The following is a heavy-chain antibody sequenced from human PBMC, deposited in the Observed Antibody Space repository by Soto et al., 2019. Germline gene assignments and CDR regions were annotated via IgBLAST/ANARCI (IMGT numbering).Heavy chain of an antibody. J-gene: IGHJ3*02. D-gene: IGHD1-26*01. CDR3: ARSGSYYAFDI. Sequence: SETLSLTCPVSGGSISSYYWSWIRQPPGKGLEWIGYIYYSGSTNYNPSLKSRVTISVDTSKNQFSLKLSSVTAADTAVYYCARSGSYYAFDIWGQGTMVTVSS. V-gene: IGHV4-59*01. CDR2: IYYSGST. CDR1: GGSISSYY.